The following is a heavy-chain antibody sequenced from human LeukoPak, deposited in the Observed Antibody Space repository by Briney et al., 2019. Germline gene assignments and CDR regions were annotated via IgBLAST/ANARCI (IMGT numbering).Heavy chain of an antibody. V-gene: IGHV3-33*01. CDR2: IWYDGSNK. Sequence: AGGSLRLSCAASGFTFSSYGMHWVRQAPGKGLEWVAVIWYDGSNKYYADSVKGRFTISRDNSKNTLYLQMNSLGAEDTAVYYCARDVSGMDVWGKGTAVTVSS. D-gene: IGHD5/OR15-5a*01. CDR1: GFTFSSYG. CDR3: ARDVSGMDV. J-gene: IGHJ6*04.